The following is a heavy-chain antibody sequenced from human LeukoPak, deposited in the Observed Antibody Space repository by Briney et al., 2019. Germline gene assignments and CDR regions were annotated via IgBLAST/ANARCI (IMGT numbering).Heavy chain of an antibody. CDR3: ARAGYCSGGSCYYYYYGMDV. CDR2: ISSSSSYT. Sequence: PGGSLRLSCAASGFTFSDYYMSWIRQGPGKGLEWVSYISSSSSYTNYADSVKGRFTISRDNAKNSLYLQMNSLRAEDTAVYYCARAGYCSGGSCYYYYYGMDVWGKGTTVTVSS. V-gene: IGHV3-11*06. J-gene: IGHJ6*04. D-gene: IGHD2-15*01. CDR1: GFTFSDYY.